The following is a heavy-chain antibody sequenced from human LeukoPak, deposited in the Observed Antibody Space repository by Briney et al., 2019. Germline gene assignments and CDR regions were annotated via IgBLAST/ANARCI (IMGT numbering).Heavy chain of an antibody. Sequence: GRSLRLSCAASGFTFSSYDMHWVRQATGKGLEWVSGFGTAGDSYYPDSVKGRFTISRENAKNSLYLQMNSLRAGDTAVYYCARGGWSHNNWYFDLWGRGTLVTVSS. CDR2: FGTAGDS. D-gene: IGHD6-19*01. J-gene: IGHJ2*01. CDR1: GFTFSSYD. V-gene: IGHV3-13*04. CDR3: ARGGWSHNNWYFDL.